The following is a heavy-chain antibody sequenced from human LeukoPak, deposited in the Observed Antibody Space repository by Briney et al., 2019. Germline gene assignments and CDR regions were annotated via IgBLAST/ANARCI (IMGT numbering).Heavy chain of an antibody. CDR1: GGSISSYY. Sequence: SETLSLTCIVSGGSISSYYWIWIRQPPGKGLEWIGNIYYSGSTNYNPSLKSRVTISVDTSKSQFSLQLRSVAAADTAVYYCAIQRRYSRRPDASDIWGQGTMVTVSS. CDR2: IYYSGST. D-gene: IGHD6-13*01. CDR3: AIQRRYSRRPDASDI. J-gene: IGHJ3*02. V-gene: IGHV4-59*08.